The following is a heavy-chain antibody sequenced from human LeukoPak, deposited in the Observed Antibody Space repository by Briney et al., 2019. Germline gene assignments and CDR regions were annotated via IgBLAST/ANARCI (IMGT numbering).Heavy chain of an antibody. V-gene: IGHV3-7*01. CDR3: AREGYCSGNKCSGFDY. D-gene: IGHD2-15*01. Sequence: GGSLRLSCATSGFTFSDYWMSWVRQAPGKGLEWVANIKEDGRGEYYVGSVRGRFTISRDNAKNSLYLHMSTLRAEDTAVHYCAREGYCSGNKCSGFDYWGQGALVTVSS. CDR1: GFTFSDYW. J-gene: IGHJ4*02. CDR2: IKEDGRGE.